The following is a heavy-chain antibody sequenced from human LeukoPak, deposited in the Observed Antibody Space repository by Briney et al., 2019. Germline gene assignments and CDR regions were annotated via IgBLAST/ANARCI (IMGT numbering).Heavy chain of an antibody. CDR2: IYHSGST. V-gene: IGHV4-30-2*01. Sequence: SETLSLTCTVSGGSISSGGYYWSWIRQPPGKGLEWIGYIYHSGSTYYNPSLKSRVTISVDTSKNQFSLKLSSVTAADTAVYYCARRDYGGLFDYWGQGTLVTVSS. J-gene: IGHJ4*02. CDR1: GGSISSGGYY. CDR3: ARRDYGGLFDY. D-gene: IGHD4-23*01.